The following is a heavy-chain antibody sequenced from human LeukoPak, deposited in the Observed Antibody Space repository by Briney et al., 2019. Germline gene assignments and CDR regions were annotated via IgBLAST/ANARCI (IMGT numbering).Heavy chain of an antibody. CDR3: ARIRPSYYFDY. V-gene: IGHV3-74*01. CDR2: INPDGSRT. CDR1: GFTFSTYW. J-gene: IGHJ4*02. D-gene: IGHD6-6*01. Sequence: PGGSLRLSCAASGFTFSTYWVHWVRQAPRKGLVWVSRINPDGSRTDYADSVKGRFTISRDNAKNTLYLQMNSLRVEDTAVYYCARIRPSYYFDYWGQGTLVTVSS.